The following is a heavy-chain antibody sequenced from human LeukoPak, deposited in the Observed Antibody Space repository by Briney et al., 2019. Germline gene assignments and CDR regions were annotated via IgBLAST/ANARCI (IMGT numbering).Heavy chain of an antibody. J-gene: IGHJ4*02. Sequence: PSETLSLTCTVSGGSISSSSYYWGWIRQPPGKGLEWIGSVYYSGYTYYNPSLKSRVTISVDTSNDQFSLKLSSVTAADTAVYMGSSYNRGCDCWGQGTKVTVSS. CDR2: VYYSGYT. CDR1: GGSISSSSYY. D-gene: IGHD3-10*01. CDR3: SSYNRGCDC. V-gene: IGHV4-39*01.